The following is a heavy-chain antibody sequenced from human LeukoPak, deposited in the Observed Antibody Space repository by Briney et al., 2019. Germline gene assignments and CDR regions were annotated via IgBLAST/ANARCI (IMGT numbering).Heavy chain of an antibody. J-gene: IGHJ3*02. Sequence: GGSLRLSCAASGFTFSGYWMHWVRQAPGKGLEWVAVISYDGSNKYYADSVKGRFTISRDNSKNTLYLQMNSLRAEDTAVYYCAKSWYCSGGSCHDAFDIWGQGTMVTVSS. CDR1: GFTFSGYW. CDR2: ISYDGSNK. V-gene: IGHV3-30*18. CDR3: AKSWYCSGGSCHDAFDI. D-gene: IGHD2-15*01.